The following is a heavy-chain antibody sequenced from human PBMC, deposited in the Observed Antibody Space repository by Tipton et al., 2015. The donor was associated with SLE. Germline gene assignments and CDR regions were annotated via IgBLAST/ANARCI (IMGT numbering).Heavy chain of an antibody. J-gene: IGHJ6*02. CDR1: GFTFSSYW. CDR2: IKQDGSEK. CDR3: ARDQAAVGTPTYYGMDV. D-gene: IGHD6-13*01. V-gene: IGHV3-7*01. Sequence: SLRLSCAASGFTFSSYWMSWVRQAPGKGLEWVANIKQDGSEKYYVDSVKGRFTISRDNSKNTLYLQMNSLRAEDTAVYYCARDQAAVGTPTYYGMDVWGQGTTVTVSS.